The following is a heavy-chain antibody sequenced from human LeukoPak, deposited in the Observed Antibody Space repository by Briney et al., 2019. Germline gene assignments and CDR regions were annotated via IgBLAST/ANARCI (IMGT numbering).Heavy chain of an antibody. CDR1: GFTFSSYE. CDR2: ISSSGSTI. V-gene: IGHV3-48*03. D-gene: IGHD2-15*01. J-gene: IGHJ6*02. Sequence: PGGSLRLSCAASGFTFSSYEMNWVRQAPGKGLEWVSYISSSGSTIYYADSVKGRFTISRDNAKNSLYLQMNSLRAEDTAVYYCARAEEGYCSGGSCYYYYDMDLWGQGTTVTVSS. CDR3: ARAEEGYCSGGSCYYYYDMDL.